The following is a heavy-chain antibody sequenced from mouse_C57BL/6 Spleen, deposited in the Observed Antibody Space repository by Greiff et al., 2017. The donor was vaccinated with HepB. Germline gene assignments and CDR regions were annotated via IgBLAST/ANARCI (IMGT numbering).Heavy chain of an antibody. CDR1: GYTFTDYN. J-gene: IGHJ1*03. CDR2: INPNNGGT. D-gene: IGHD1-1*01. Sequence: VQLQQSGPELVKPGASVKIPCKASGYTFTDYNMDWVKQSHGKSLEWIGDINPNNGGTIYNQKFKGKATLTVDKSSSTAYMELRSLTSEDTAVYYCARKGLITTVVATGYFDVWGTGTTVTVSS. V-gene: IGHV1-18*01. CDR3: ARKGLITTVVATGYFDV.